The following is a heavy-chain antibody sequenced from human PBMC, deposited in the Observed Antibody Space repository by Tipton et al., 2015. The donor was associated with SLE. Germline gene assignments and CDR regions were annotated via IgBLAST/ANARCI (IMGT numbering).Heavy chain of an antibody. D-gene: IGHD2-21*02. V-gene: IGHV4-39*07. J-gene: IGHJ3*02. CDR2: IYITGNT. CDR1: GPSLSSSSYD. CDR3: VRDGAGDLGAFDI. Sequence: TLSITCTVSGPSLSSSSYDWGWIRQPPGKGLEWIGSIYITGNTHYTPSLKSRVNISVDTSKNQVSLKLRSVTAADTALYYCVRDGAGDLGAFDIWGPGTLVTVSS.